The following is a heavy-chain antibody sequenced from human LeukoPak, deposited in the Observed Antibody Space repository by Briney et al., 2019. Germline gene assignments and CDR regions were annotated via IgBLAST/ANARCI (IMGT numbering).Heavy chain of an antibody. CDR2: ISSSSSYI. CDR3: ARVPALWFGEENWFDP. D-gene: IGHD3-10*01. V-gene: IGHV3-21*01. Sequence: GGSLRLSCAASGFTFSSYSMNWVRQAPGKGLEWVPSISSSSSYIYYADSVKGRFTISRDNAKNSLYLQMNSLRAEDTAVYYCARVPALWFGEENWFDPWGQGTLVTVSS. J-gene: IGHJ5*02. CDR1: GFTFSSYS.